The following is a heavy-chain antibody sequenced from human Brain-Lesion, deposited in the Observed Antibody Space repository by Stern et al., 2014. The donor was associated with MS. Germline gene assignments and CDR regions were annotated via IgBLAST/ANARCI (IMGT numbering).Heavy chain of an antibody. D-gene: IGHD1-26*01. Sequence: QLVESGPGLVKPSETLSLTCTVSGGSISSSTYYWAWIRQPPGKGLEWIGTIYYSGFTYYTPSLKSRVTISVDMSKNQFSLKLSSVTAADTAIYYCARHDSVPRPSQLYSARDRGPGYFDYWGQGTLVTVSS. J-gene: IGHJ4*02. CDR3: ARHDSVPRPSQLYSARDRGPGYFDY. CDR1: GGSISSSTYY. CDR2: IYYSGFT. V-gene: IGHV4-39*01.